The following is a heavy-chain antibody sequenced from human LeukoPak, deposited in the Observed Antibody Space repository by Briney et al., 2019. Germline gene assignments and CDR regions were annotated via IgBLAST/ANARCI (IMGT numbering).Heavy chain of an antibody. Sequence: ASVKVSCKASGYTFTSYGISWVRQAPGQGLEWMGWISAYNGNTNYAQKLQGRVTMNTDTSTSTAYMELRSLRSDDTAVYYCARDHYDFWSGYYYYFDCWGQGTLVTVSS. CDR3: ARDHYDFWSGYYYYFDC. CDR1: GYTFTSYG. J-gene: IGHJ4*02. D-gene: IGHD3-3*01. V-gene: IGHV1-18*01. CDR2: ISAYNGNT.